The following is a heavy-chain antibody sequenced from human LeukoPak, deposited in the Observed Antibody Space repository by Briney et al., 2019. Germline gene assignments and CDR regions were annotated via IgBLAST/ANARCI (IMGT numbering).Heavy chain of an antibody. CDR2: INSDGSST. CDR3: AKDRVTYYYDSSGYLGY. V-gene: IGHV3-74*01. D-gene: IGHD3-22*01. CDR1: GFTFSSYW. J-gene: IGHJ4*02. Sequence: TGGSLRLSCAASGFTFSSYWMHWVRQAPGKGLVWVSRINSDGSSTSYADSVKGRFTISRDNAKNTLYLQVNSLRAEDTAVYYCAKDRVTYYYDSSGYLGYWGQGTLVTVSS.